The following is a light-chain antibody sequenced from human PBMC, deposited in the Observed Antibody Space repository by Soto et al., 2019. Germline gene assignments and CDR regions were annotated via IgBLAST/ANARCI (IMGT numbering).Light chain of an antibody. CDR2: WAS. CDR1: QSLLYSSNKKNY. J-gene: IGKJ1*01. CDR3: QQYYSTPHT. V-gene: IGKV4-1*01. Sequence: VVMTQSPDSLAVSLGERATINCKSSQSLLYSSNKKNYLAWYQQKSGQPPKLLIYWASTRESGVPDRFSGSGSGTDSTLTISSLQAEDVAVYYCQQYYSTPHTFGQGTKVDIK.